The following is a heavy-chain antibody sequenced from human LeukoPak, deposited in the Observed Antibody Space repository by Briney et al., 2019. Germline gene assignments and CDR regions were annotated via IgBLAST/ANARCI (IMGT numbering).Heavy chain of an antibody. V-gene: IGHV3-9*01. Sequence: PGGSLRLSCAASGFTFDDYAMHWVRQAPGKGLEWVSGISWNSGSIGYADSVKGRFTISRDNAKNSLYLQMNSLRAEDTALYYCAKDMAAYCSGGSCYGMDVWGQGTTVTASS. CDR2: ISWNSGSI. J-gene: IGHJ6*02. D-gene: IGHD2-15*01. CDR1: GFTFDDYA. CDR3: AKDMAAYCSGGSCYGMDV.